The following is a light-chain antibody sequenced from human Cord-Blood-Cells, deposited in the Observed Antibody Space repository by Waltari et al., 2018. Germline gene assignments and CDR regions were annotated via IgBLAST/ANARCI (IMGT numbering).Light chain of an antibody. Sequence: DIQMTQSPSPLSASVGARVTITCRASQSISSYLNWYQQNPGKAPKLLIYAASSLQSGVPSRFSGSGSGTDCTLTISSLQPEDFATYYCQQSDSTPYTFGQGTKLEIK. J-gene: IGKJ2*01. V-gene: IGKV1-39*01. CDR1: QSISSY. CDR2: AAS. CDR3: QQSDSTPYT.